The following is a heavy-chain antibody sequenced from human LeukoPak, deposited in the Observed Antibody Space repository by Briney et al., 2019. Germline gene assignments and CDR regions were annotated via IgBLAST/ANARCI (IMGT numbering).Heavy chain of an antibody. J-gene: IGHJ4*02. CDR1: GFTFSNYV. V-gene: IGHV3-23*01. CDR2: IIGKGDST. Sequence: PGGALRLSCVASGFTFSNYVMAWVRQAPGKGLEYVSSIIGKGDSTYYADSVKGRFTISRDNSKNTLYLQMNSLRAEDTAIYYCAKGSKGTYDYWGQGTLVTVSS. CDR3: AKGSKGTYDY.